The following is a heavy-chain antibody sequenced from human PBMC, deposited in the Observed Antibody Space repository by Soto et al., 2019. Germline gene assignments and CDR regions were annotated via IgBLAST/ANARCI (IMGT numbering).Heavy chain of an antibody. D-gene: IGHD4-17*01. V-gene: IGHV4-30-4*01. CDR3: ATESGSTYGYFDY. Sequence: SETLSLTCTVSGGSVTSDEDYWSWIRQSPRKGLEWIGYISNSGSTGYNPSLKTRLSMSVDRSKNQFTLRLTSVTAADTAVYFCATESGSTYGYFDYWGQGTQVTVS. CDR1: GGSVTSDEDY. J-gene: IGHJ4*02. CDR2: ISNSGST.